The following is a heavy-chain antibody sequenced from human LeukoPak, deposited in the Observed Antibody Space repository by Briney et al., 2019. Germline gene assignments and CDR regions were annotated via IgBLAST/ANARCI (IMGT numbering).Heavy chain of an antibody. D-gene: IGHD5-18*01. J-gene: IGHJ4*02. CDR3: ARISNSGYSYVHLIFDY. CDR2: IYYSGST. CDR1: GGSISSYY. V-gene: IGHV4-59*08. Sequence: PSETLSLTCTVSGGSISSYYWNWIRHPPGKGLEWIGYIYYSGSTNYNPSLKSRVTISVDTSKNQFSLKLSSVTAADTAVYYCARISNSGYSYVHLIFDYWGQGTLVTVSS.